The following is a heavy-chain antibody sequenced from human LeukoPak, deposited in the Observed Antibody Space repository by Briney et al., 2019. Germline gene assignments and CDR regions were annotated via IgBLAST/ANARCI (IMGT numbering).Heavy chain of an antibody. D-gene: IGHD3-10*01. CDR2: ISESGETT. Sequence: GGSLRLSCEASGFTFSSYYMNWVRQAPGKGLEWVSAISESGETTFFADSVKGRFTVSRDNSRNTLFLQMNNLRADDTAVYYCAKDLAATMVRGEYDYWGQGTLVTVSS. CDR1: GFTFSSYY. V-gene: IGHV3-23*01. J-gene: IGHJ4*02. CDR3: AKDLAATMVRGEYDY.